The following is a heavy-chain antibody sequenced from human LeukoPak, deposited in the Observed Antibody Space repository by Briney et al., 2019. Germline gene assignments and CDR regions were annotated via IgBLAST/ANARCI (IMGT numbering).Heavy chain of an antibody. V-gene: IGHV1-2*02. J-gene: IGHJ4*02. CDR2: INPNSGGT. CDR3: ARGKMVVVPAAYDY. Sequence: ASVKVSCKASGYTFTGYYMHWVRQAPGQGLEWVGWINPNSGGTNYAQKFQGRVTMTRDASISTAYMELSRLRSDDTAVYYCARGKMVVVPAAYDYWGQGTLVTVSS. D-gene: IGHD2-2*01. CDR1: GYTFTGYY.